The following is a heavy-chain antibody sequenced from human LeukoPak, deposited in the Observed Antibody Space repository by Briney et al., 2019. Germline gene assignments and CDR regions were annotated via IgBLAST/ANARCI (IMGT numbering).Heavy chain of an antibody. V-gene: IGHV3-11*01. Sequence: PGGSLRLSCAASGFTFSDYYISWIRQAPGKGLEWVSDISPSGDIISYADSVKGRFIISRDYAKESLHLQMHSLRVEDSAVYYCARETVAGTFDYWGQGTQVTVSS. CDR3: ARETVAGTFDY. CDR1: GFTFSDYY. J-gene: IGHJ4*02. D-gene: IGHD6-19*01. CDR2: ISPSGDII.